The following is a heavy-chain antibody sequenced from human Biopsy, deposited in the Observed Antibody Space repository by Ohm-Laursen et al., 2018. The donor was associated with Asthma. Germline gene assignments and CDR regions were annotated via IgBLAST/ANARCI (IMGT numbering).Heavy chain of an antibody. CDR2: IYYSGRT. D-gene: IGHD6-6*01. CDR1: GDAMSTSGSY. J-gene: IGHJ2*01. Sequence: SETLSLTCIVSGDAMSTSGSYWGWIRQSPGKGLEWIGGIYYSGRTYYNPSLESRVTISADTSKNHFSLKVTSVTAADTAVYYCARAVSSSSYWYFDLWVRGDLVTVSS. CDR3: ARAVSSSSYWYFDL. V-gene: IGHV4-39*02.